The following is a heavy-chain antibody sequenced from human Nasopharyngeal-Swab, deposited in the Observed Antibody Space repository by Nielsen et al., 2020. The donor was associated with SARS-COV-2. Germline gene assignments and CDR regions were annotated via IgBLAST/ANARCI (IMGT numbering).Heavy chain of an antibody. CDR3: VRDYNWRLDY. CDR1: GFTFSSYA. CDR2: ISYDGTNK. D-gene: IGHD1-20*01. J-gene: IGHJ4*02. Sequence: VGSLRLSCSASGFTFSSYAMHCVRQSPGKGLEWVALISYDGTNKDYADSVKGRFTLSRDNSINTLYLQMNSLRPEDTALYYCVRDYNWRLDYWGQGTLVTVSS. V-gene: IGHV3-30-3*01.